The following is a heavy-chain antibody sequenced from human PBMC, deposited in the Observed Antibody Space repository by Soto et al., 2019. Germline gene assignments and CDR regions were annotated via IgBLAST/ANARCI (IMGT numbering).Heavy chain of an antibody. CDR1: GGSISSSNR. V-gene: IGHV4-4*02. Sequence: PSETLSLTCAVSGGSISSSNRWSWVRQPPGKGLEWIGEIYHSGSTNYNPSLKSRVTISVEKSKNQFSLKLSSVTAADTAVYYCARGYDFWSGYYLWGQGTLVTVSS. D-gene: IGHD3-3*01. CDR3: ARGYDFWSGYYL. CDR2: IYHSGST. J-gene: IGHJ4*02.